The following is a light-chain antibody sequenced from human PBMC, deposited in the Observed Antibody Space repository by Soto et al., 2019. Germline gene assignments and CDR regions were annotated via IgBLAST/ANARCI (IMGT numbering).Light chain of an antibody. V-gene: IGLV8-61*01. CDR3: VLYMGRGVSL. CDR2: STN. J-gene: IGLJ3*02. CDR1: SGSDSRSHY. Sequence: QAVVTQEPSFSVSPGGTVTLTCGLSSGSDSRSHYPGWYQQTPGQAPRALIYSTNSRSSGVPDRFSGSILGNKAALTITGAQADDESDYYCVLYMGRGVSLFGGGTKLTVL.